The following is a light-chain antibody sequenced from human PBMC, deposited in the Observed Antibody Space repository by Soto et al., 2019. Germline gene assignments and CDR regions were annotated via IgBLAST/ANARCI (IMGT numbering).Light chain of an antibody. J-gene: IGKJ1*01. CDR3: QQYDNLPRT. V-gene: IGKV1-33*01. Sequence: DIQMTQSPSSLSASVGDRVTITCQASQDISNYLNWYQQKPGKAPKLLIYDASNLETGVPSRFSGSRSGTDFTFTISSLQPEDIATYYCQQYDNLPRTFGQRTKVEIK. CDR2: DAS. CDR1: QDISNY.